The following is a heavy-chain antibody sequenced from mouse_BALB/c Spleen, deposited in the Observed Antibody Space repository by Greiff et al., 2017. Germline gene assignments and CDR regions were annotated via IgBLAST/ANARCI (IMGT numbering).Heavy chain of an antibody. CDR2: IWWNDNK. V-gene: IGHV8-11*01. J-gene: IGHJ4*01. CDR1: GFSLSTYGIG. D-gene: IGHD1-1*01. CDR3: ARIEGYYYCSSYRTLYAMDY. Sequence: QVTLKVSGPGILQPSQTLSLTCSFSGFSLSTYGIGVGWIRQPSGKGLEWLAHIWWNDNKYYNTALKSRLTISKDTSNNQVFLKIASVDTADTATYYCARIEGYYYCSSYRTLYAMDYWGQGTSVTVSS.